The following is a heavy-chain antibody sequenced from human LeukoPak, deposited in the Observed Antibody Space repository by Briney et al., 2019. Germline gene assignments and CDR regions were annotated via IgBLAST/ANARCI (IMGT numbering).Heavy chain of an antibody. CDR2: ISGNGLAT. Sequence: GGSLRLSCAASGSTFGNYAMSWVRQVPGRGLQWVSFISGNGLATYYADSVEGRFTISRDNSKTIVYLQMDSLRAEDTAIYYCANLPPRREDSSPFDPWGQGTRVTVSS. CDR1: GSTFGNYA. D-gene: IGHD3-22*01. V-gene: IGHV3-23*01. J-gene: IGHJ5*02. CDR3: ANLPPRREDSSPFDP.